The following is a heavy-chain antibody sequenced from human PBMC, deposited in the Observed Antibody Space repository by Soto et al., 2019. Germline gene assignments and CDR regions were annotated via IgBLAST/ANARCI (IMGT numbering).Heavy chain of an antibody. CDR1: GFAFSNYA. Sequence: EVQLLESGGDLVQPGGSLRLSCAASGFAFSNYAMNWVRQAPGKGLEWVSGLSGSGDTTYYAGSVKGRFTISRDNSKNTVFLQMNSVRDEDTAIYYCAKWDYCSGGRCYFDGFDFWGQGTMVTVSS. CDR2: LSGSGDTT. CDR3: AKWDYCSGGRCYFDGFDF. V-gene: IGHV3-23*01. J-gene: IGHJ3*01. D-gene: IGHD2-15*01.